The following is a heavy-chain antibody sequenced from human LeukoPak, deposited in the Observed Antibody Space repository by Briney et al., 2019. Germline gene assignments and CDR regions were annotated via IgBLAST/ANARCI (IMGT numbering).Heavy chain of an antibody. CDR1: GFPFSRYA. CDR3: AKALDGYNGMDV. D-gene: IGHD3-16*02. V-gene: IGHV3-23*01. Sequence: GGPLRLSCAASGFPFSRYAMSWVRQAPGKGLAGVSGISGSGRSTHTADSVKGRFTISRDNSKNMLYLQMNSLRAEDTALYYCAKALDGYNGMDVWGQGTTVIVSS. J-gene: IGHJ6*02. CDR2: ISGSGRST.